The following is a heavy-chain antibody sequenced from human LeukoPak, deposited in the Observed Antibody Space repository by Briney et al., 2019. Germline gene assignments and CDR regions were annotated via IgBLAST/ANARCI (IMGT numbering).Heavy chain of an antibody. CDR3: ARWDYYDSRTFDI. D-gene: IGHD3-22*01. Sequence: PGGSLRLSCTASGFTFADYAMSWFRQAPGKGLEWVAVISYDGSNKYYADSVKGRFTISRDNSKNTLYLQMNSLRAEDTAVYYCARWDYYDSRTFDIWGQGTMVTVS. CDR2: ISYDGSNK. CDR1: GFTFADYA. J-gene: IGHJ3*02. V-gene: IGHV3-30*04.